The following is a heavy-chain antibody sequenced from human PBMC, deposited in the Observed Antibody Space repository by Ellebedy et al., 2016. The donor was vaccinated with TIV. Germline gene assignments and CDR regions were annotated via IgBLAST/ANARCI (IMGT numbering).Heavy chain of an antibody. V-gene: IGHV3-20*01. CDR1: GYTFDDYG. Sequence: GESLKISXAASGYTFDDYGMRWVRQAPGKGLEWVSGINWNGGSTGYADSVKGRFTISRDNAKNSLYLQMNSLRAEDTALYHCARETTYYGSGSYSFTTVHYYYMDVWGKGTTVTVSS. J-gene: IGHJ6*03. CDR3: ARETTYYGSGSYSFTTVHYYYMDV. D-gene: IGHD3-10*01. CDR2: INWNGGST.